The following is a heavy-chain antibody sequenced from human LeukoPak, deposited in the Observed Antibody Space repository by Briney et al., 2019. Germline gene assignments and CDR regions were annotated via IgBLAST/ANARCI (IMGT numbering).Heavy chain of an antibody. J-gene: IGHJ6*03. CDR1: GFTFSSYW. Sequence: SGGSLRLSCAASGFTFSSYWMSWVRQAPGKGLEWVANMKQDGSEKYYVDSVKGRFTISRDNAKNSLYLQMNSLRAEDTAVYYCARGGSPSTKFWSGYLGNYYYMDVWGKGTTVTVSS. D-gene: IGHD3-3*01. CDR2: MKQDGSEK. V-gene: IGHV3-7*01. CDR3: ARGGSPSTKFWSGYLGNYYYMDV.